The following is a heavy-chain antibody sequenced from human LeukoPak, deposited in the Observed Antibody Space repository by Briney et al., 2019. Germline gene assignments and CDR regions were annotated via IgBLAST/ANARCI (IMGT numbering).Heavy chain of an antibody. CDR1: GFTFSSYS. D-gene: IGHD4-23*01. CDR2: ISSSSSTI. Sequence: GGSLRLSCAASGFTFSSYSMNWVRQAPGKGLEWVSYISSSSSTIYYADSVKGRFTISRDNAKNSLYLQMNSLRDEDTAVYYCARVQPPPAVVTPRYYYYGMDVWGQGTTVTVSS. CDR3: ARVQPPPAVVTPRYYYYGMDV. V-gene: IGHV3-48*02. J-gene: IGHJ6*02.